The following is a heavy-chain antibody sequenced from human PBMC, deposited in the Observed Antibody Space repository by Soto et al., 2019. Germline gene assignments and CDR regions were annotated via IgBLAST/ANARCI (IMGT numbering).Heavy chain of an antibody. CDR2: IYYSGST. CDR1: GGSISSGDYY. Sequence: SETLSLTCTVSGGSISSGDYYWSWIRQPPGKGLEWIGYIYYSGSTYYNPSLKSRVTISVDTSKNQFSLKLSSVTAADTAVYYCARDVRVLRFLEWFSFGMDVWGQGTTVTVS. J-gene: IGHJ6*02. D-gene: IGHD3-3*01. V-gene: IGHV4-30-4*01. CDR3: ARDVRVLRFLEWFSFGMDV.